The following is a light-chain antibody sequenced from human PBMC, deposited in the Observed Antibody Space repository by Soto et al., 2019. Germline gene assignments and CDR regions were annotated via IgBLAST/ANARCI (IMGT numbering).Light chain of an antibody. V-gene: IGKV3-20*01. CDR3: QQYGGSPLFT. J-gene: IGKJ3*01. CDR1: QGVTPAY. CDR2: GAS. Sequence: EIVLTQSPGTLSLSPGDRATLSCRASQGVTPAYLAWYQHKPGQAPRLLIYGASHRATGIPDRFSGSGSGTDFTLTITRLEPEDFAVYSCQQYGGSPLFTFGPGTRVDFE.